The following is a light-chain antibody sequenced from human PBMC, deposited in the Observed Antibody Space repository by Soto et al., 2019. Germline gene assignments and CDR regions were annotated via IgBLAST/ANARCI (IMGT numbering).Light chain of an antibody. Sequence: QSALTQPASVSGSPGQSITISCTGTSSDVGGYNYVSWYQQHPGKAPKLMIYDVSSRPSGVSNRFSGAKPGNTASLTISGLQTEDEADYYCSSYTSSSTPYVFGTGTKVTVL. J-gene: IGLJ1*01. CDR2: DVS. CDR3: SSYTSSSTPYV. V-gene: IGLV2-14*01. CDR1: SSDVGGYNY.